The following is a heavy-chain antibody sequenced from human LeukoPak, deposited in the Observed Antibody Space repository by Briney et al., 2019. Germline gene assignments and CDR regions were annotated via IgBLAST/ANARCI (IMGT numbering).Heavy chain of an antibody. CDR3: ARQGSSGSEVGY. CDR1: GGSISSSSYY. Sequence: SETLSRTCTVSGGSISSSSYYWGWIRQPPGKGLEWIGSIYYSGSTYYNPSLKSRVTISVDTSKNQFSLKLSSVTAADTAVYYCARQGSSGSEVGYWGQGTLVTVSS. D-gene: IGHD6-19*01. V-gene: IGHV4-39*01. CDR2: IYYSGST. J-gene: IGHJ4*02.